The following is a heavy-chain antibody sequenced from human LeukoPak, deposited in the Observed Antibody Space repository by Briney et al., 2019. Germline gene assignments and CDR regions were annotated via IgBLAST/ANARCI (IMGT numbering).Heavy chain of an antibody. D-gene: IGHD6-13*01. CDR2: INHSGST. V-gene: IGHV4-34*01. J-gene: IGHJ4*02. CDR3: ARGEYSSSLTV. CDR1: GGSFSGYY. Sequence: SSETLSLTCAVYGGSFSGYYWSWIRQPPGKGLEWIGEINHSGSTNYNPSLKSRVTISVDTSKNQFSLKLSSVTAADTAVYYCARGEYSSSLTVWSQGTLVTVSS.